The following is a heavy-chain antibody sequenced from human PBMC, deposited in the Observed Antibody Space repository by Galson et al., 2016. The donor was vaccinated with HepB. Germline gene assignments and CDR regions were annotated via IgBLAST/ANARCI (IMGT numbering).Heavy chain of an antibody. Sequence: SLRLSCAASGFTLSSYEMNWVRQAPGKGLEWVSYISSSGNIIYYADSVKGRFTISRDNSKNALYLQMNSLRAEDTAVYYCAGGVGYGSGSHFDYWGQGTLVTVSS. CDR3: AGGVGYGSGSHFDY. D-gene: IGHD3-10*01. CDR1: GFTLSSYE. J-gene: IGHJ4*02. V-gene: IGHV3-48*03. CDR2: ISSSGNII.